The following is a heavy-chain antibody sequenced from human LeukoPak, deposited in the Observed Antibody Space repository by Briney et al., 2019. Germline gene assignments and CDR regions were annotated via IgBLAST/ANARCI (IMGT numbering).Heavy chain of an antibody. CDR3: ASSRGSSWEYFDY. Sequence: GGSLRLPCAAPGFTFSSYAMSWVRQAPGKGLEWVSAISGSGGSTYYADSVKGRFTISRDNSKNTLYLQMNSLRAEDTAVYYCASSRGSSWEYFDYWGQGTLVTVSS. CDR2: ISGSGGST. CDR1: GFTFSSYA. D-gene: IGHD6-13*01. J-gene: IGHJ4*02. V-gene: IGHV3-23*01.